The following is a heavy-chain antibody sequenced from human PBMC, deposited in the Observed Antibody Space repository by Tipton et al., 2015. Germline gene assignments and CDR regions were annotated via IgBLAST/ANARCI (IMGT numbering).Heavy chain of an antibody. CDR1: DGSISAYY. Sequence: LRLSCTVSDGSISAYYWSWIRQPPGKGLEWIGFIYYSGTSIYSPSLEGRVTMSRDTSKNQFSLKLRSVTAADTALYYCARVTVDYGDYVGAFDIWGQGTMVTVSS. CDR3: ARVTVDYGDYVGAFDI. CDR2: IYYSGTS. J-gene: IGHJ3*02. V-gene: IGHV4-59*08. D-gene: IGHD4-17*01.